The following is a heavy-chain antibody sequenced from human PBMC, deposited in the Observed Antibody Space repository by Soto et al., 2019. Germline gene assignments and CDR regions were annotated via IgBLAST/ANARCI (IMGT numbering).Heavy chain of an antibody. CDR2: IRSKANSYAT. D-gene: IGHD2-2*03. J-gene: IGHJ6*03. V-gene: IGHV3-73*01. Sequence: EVQLVESGGGLVQPGGSLKLSCAASGFTFSASAMHWVRQASGKGLEWVGRIRSKANSYATAFGTSMKGRFTISRDDSKNTAYLQMNSLKSEDTAVYYCTSPGYCSSTSCYGAGYMDVWGKGTTVTVSS. CDR1: GFTFSASA. CDR3: TSPGYCSSTSCYGAGYMDV.